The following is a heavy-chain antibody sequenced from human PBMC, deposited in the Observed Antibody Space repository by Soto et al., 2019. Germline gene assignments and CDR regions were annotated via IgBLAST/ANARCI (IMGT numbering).Heavy chain of an antibody. Sequence: EVQLVETGGGLIQPGGSLRLSCAASGFTVSSNYMSWVRQAPGKGLEWVSVIYSGGSTYYADSVKGRFTISRDNSKNTLYLQMNSRRAEDTAVYYCARVLGWFGEWSGFAPWGQGTLVTVSS. J-gene: IGHJ5*02. CDR2: IYSGGST. CDR1: GFTVSSNY. V-gene: IGHV3-53*02. CDR3: ARVLGWFGEWSGFAP. D-gene: IGHD3-10*01.